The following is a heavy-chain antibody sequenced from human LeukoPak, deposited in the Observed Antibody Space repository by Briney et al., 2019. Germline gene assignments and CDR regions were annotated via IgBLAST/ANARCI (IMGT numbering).Heavy chain of an antibody. J-gene: IGHJ1*01. D-gene: IGHD6-13*01. CDR1: GGSISTYY. Sequence: SETLSLTCTVSGGSISTYYWSWVRQPPGKGLEWIGYVYYSGSTNYNPSLKSRVTISVDTSTNQFSLKVTSVTTADTAVYYCARCVSSSWYGDFQHWGQGTLVTVSS. V-gene: IGHV4-59*01. CDR2: VYYSGST. CDR3: ARCVSSSWYGDFQH.